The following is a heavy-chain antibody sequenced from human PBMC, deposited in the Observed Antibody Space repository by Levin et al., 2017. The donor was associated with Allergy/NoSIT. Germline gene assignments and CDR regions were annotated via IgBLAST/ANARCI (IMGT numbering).Heavy chain of an antibody. CDR2: IIYDGGNK. Sequence: GESLKISCVASGFRFSSYGMHWVRQAPGKGLEWVALIIYDGGNKDYADSVKGRFAISRDNSKNTLYLEMHSLRAEDTAIYYCAKDTTGWMSTTYYNAFEVWGQGAMVTVSS. CDR1: GFRFSSYG. V-gene: IGHV3-30*18. D-gene: IGHD3-10*01. J-gene: IGHJ3*01. CDR3: AKDTTGWMSTTYYNAFEV.